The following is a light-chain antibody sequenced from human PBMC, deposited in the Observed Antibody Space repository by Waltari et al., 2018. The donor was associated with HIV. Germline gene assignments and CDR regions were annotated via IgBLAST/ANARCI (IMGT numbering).Light chain of an antibody. Sequence: QSVVTQPPSVSGTPGQTVTISCSGSTSNIGIKTVNWYQHLPGTAPKRLIYGNYQRPSGVRDRFSASKSGTSASLAISGLQSEDEADYYCASWDASLNGWVFGGGTKLTVL. CDR3: ASWDASLNGWV. CDR2: GNY. V-gene: IGLV1-44*01. J-gene: IGLJ3*02. CDR1: TSNIGIKT.